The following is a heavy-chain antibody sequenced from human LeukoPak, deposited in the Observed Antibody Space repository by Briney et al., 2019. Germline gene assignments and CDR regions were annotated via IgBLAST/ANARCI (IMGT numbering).Heavy chain of an antibody. D-gene: IGHD3-22*01. Sequence: SETLSLTCAVYGGSFSGYYWSWIRQPPGKGLEWIGETNHSGSTNYNPSLKSRVTISVDTSKNQFSLKLSSVTAADTAVYYCARGRTVYYLHDGFDIWGQGTVVTVPS. V-gene: IGHV4-34*01. CDR1: GGSFSGYY. CDR3: ARGRTVYYLHDGFDI. CDR2: TNHSGST. J-gene: IGHJ3*02.